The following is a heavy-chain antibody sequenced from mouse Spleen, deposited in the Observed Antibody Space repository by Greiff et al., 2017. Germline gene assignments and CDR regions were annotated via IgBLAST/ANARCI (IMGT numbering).Heavy chain of an antibody. Sequence: VKLVESGPGLVQPSQSLSITCTVSGFSLTSYGVHWVRQSPGKGLEWLGVIWRGGSTDYNAAFMSRLSITKDNSKSQVFFKMNSLQADDTAIYYCARNYYGSSPFDYWGQGTTLTVSS. CDR1: GFSLTSYG. CDR2: IWRGGST. V-gene: IGHV2-5*01. J-gene: IGHJ2*01. D-gene: IGHD1-1*01. CDR3: ARNYYGSSPFDY.